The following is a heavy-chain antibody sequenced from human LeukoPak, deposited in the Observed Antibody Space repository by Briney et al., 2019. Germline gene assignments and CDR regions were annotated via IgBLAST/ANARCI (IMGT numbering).Heavy chain of an antibody. Sequence: SGGSLRLSCAASGFTVSSNYMSWVRQAPGKGLEWVSSISSSSSYIYYADSVKGRFTISRDNAKNSLYLQMNSLRAEDTAVYYCARDEGGSVLDYWGQGTLVTVSS. CDR1: GFTVSSNY. D-gene: IGHD3-16*01. V-gene: IGHV3-21*01. J-gene: IGHJ4*02. CDR2: ISSSSSYI. CDR3: ARDEGGSVLDY.